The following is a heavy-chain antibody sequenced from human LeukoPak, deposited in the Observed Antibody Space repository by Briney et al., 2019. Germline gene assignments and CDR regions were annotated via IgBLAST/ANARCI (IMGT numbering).Heavy chain of an antibody. V-gene: IGHV3-23*01. CDR3: AKSLGGSGSYYRAAFDI. CDR2: ISNSGGTI. Sequence: QAGGSLSLSCSASGFTFKNYAMSWVRQAPGKGLEWVSVISNSGGTIYYVDSVRGRFTISRGNSKNTLYLQMNSLRAEDTAVYYCAKSLGGSGSYYRAAFDIWGQGTMVTVSS. J-gene: IGHJ3*02. D-gene: IGHD3-10*01. CDR1: GFTFKNYA.